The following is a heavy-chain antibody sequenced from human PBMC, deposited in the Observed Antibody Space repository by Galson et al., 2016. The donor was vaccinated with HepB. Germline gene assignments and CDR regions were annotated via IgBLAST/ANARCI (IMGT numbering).Heavy chain of an antibody. CDR3: ARDGRRGYDMDV. Sequence: SLRLSCAASGFTFSDYSMNWVRQAPGKGLEWASYIASNRTPIYYADSARGRFTISRDNAKNSLYLQMNSLRDEDTAVYYCARDGRRGYDMDVWGQGTTVTVSS. V-gene: IGHV3-48*02. CDR1: GFTFSDYS. J-gene: IGHJ6*02. CDR2: IASNRTPI.